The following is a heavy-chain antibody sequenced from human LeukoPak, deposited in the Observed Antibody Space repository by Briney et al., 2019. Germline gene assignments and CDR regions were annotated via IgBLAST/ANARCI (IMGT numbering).Heavy chain of an antibody. J-gene: IGHJ4*02. D-gene: IGHD3-10*01. CDR3: AKQHYYDSGSYYY. CDR1: GFTFITYA. V-gene: IGHV3-23*01. Sequence: PGESLRLSCAASGFTFITYAMSWVRRAPGKGLEWVSGISGNGGRTFYADSVKGRFTISRDNSKNTLYLQMNSLRAEDTAVYYCAKQHYYDSGSYYYWGQGTLVTVSS. CDR2: ISGNGGRT.